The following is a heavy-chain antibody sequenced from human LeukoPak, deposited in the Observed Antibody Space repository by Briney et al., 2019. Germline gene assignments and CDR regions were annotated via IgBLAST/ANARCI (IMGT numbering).Heavy chain of an antibody. CDR1: GGSFSGYY. CDR3: ATSPRRGGDYVSRPMTI. D-gene: IGHD4-17*01. CDR2: INHSGST. J-gene: IGHJ3*02. V-gene: IGHV4-34*01. Sequence: SETLSLTCAVYGGSFSGYYWSWIRQPPGKGLEWIGEINHSGSTKYNPSLKSRVTISVDTSKNQFSLKLSSVTAADTATYYCATSPRRGGDYVSRPMTIWGQGTLVTVSS.